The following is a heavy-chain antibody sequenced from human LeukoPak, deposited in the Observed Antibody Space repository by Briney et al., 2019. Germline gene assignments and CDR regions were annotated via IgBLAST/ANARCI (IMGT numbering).Heavy chain of an antibody. CDR2: INWNGGST. D-gene: IGHD3-22*01. V-gene: IGHV3-20*04. CDR1: GFTFDDYG. CDR3: AREHYYDSSGYYFY. J-gene: IGHJ4*02. Sequence: PGGSLRLSCAASGFTFDDYGMSWVRQAPGKGLEWVSGINWNGGSTGYADSVKGRFTISRDNAKNSLYLQMNSLRAEDTALYYCAREHYYDSSGYYFYCGQGTLVTVSS.